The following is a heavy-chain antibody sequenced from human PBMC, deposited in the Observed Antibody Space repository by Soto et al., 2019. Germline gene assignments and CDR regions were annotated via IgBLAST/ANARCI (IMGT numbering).Heavy chain of an antibody. CDR2: ISGNGGGT. Sequence: PGGSLRLSCAASGFTFNIYAMSWVRQAPGKGLEWVSAISGNGGGTFYADSVKGRFTISRDNSRNTLYLQMNSLRAEDTAVYYCAKDVRPDGYWDLDYWGQGTPVTVSS. CDR1: GFTFNIYA. D-gene: IGHD5-12*01. J-gene: IGHJ4*02. CDR3: AKDVRPDGYWDLDY. V-gene: IGHV3-23*01.